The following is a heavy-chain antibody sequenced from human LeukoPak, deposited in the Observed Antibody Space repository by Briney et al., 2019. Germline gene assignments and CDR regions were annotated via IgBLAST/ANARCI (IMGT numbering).Heavy chain of an antibody. CDR1: GFTFSSYA. D-gene: IGHD3-9*01. Sequence: GGSLRLSCAASGFTFSSYAMSWVRQAPGKGLEWVSAISGSGGSTYYAESVKGRFTISRDNSKNTLYLQMNSLRAEDTAVYYCAKDRDYDILTGYLGGYYYYYGMDVWGQGTTVTVSS. V-gene: IGHV3-23*01. CDR3: AKDRDYDILTGYLGGYYYYYGMDV. J-gene: IGHJ6*02. CDR2: ISGSGGST.